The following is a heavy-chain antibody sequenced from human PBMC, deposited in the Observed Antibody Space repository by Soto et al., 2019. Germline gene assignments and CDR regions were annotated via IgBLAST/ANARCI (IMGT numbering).Heavy chain of an antibody. CDR1: GGSISSGGYY. CDR2: IYYSGST. Sequence: QVQLQESGPGLVKPSQTLSLTCTVSGGSISSGGYYWSWIRQHPGKGLEWIGYIYYSGSTYYNPSLKSRVTISVDTSKTQFSLKLSSVTAADTAVYYCAREYRPTGGWFDPWGQGTLVTVSS. D-gene: IGHD2-2*01. V-gene: IGHV4-31*03. J-gene: IGHJ5*02. CDR3: AREYRPTGGWFDP.